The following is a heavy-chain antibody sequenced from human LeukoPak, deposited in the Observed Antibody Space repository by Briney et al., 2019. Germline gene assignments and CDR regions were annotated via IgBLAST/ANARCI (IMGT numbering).Heavy chain of an antibody. CDR1: GYTFTGYY. CDR2: INPNSGGT. Sequence: ASVKVSCKASGYTFTGYYMHWVRQAPGQGLEWMGRINPNSGGTNYAQTFQGRVTMTRDTSISTAYMELSRLTSDDTAVYYCARDAETLINWGSADYFDYWGQGTLVTVSS. CDR3: ARDAETLINWGSADYFDY. D-gene: IGHD7-27*01. J-gene: IGHJ4*02. V-gene: IGHV1-2*06.